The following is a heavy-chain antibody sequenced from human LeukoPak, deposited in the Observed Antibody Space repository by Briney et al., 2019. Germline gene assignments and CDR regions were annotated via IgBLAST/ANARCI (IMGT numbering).Heavy chain of an antibody. CDR1: GYRFTSYW. D-gene: IGHD3-10*01. J-gene: IGHJ4*02. CDR3: ARLSDYYGSGSCLGY. V-gene: IGHV5-51*01. Sequence: GEPLKISLQGSGYRFTSYWIGRVRPMPGKSLEWMGIIYPGDSDTKYSPSFQGQVTISADKSISTAYLQWSSLKASDTAMYYCARLSDYYGSGSCLGYWGQGTLVTVSS. CDR2: IYPGDSDT.